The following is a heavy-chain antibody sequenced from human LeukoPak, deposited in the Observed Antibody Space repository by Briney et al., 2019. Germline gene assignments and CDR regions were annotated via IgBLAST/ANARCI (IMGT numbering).Heavy chain of an antibody. CDR1: GFTFSDYW. Sequence: GGSLRLSCAASGFTFSDYWMSWVRQSPGMGLEWVANIKEDGSQKYYVDSVRGRFTISRDNAKNSLYLQMNSLRAEDTAVYYCARDRDFWSGYFAFDYWGQGTLVTVSS. CDR3: ARDRDFWSGYFAFDY. J-gene: IGHJ4*02. D-gene: IGHD3-3*01. V-gene: IGHV3-7*01. CDR2: IKEDGSQK.